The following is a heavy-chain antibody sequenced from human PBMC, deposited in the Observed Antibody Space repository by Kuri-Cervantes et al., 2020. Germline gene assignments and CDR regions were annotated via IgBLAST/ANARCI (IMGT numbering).Heavy chain of an antibody. Sequence: GGSLRLSCAVSGFTFSDYYMSWIRQAPGKGLEWVSYISSRGSTTHYADSVKGRFTISRDNAKNSLYLQMNSLRAEDTAVYYCASLGTLGDSSAYRWGQGTLVTVSS. CDR3: ASLGTLGDSSAYR. CDR2: ISSRGSTT. CDR1: GFTFSDYY. J-gene: IGHJ4*02. D-gene: IGHD3-22*01. V-gene: IGHV3-11*04.